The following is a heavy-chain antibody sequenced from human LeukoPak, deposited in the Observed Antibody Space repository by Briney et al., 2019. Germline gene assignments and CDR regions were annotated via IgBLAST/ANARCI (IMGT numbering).Heavy chain of an antibody. J-gene: IGHJ6*03. D-gene: IGHD6-13*01. CDR1: GNTFTNYA. CDR3: ARDAIAAAGTQLPYYYYYMDV. CDR2: INPNSGGA. Sequence: VASVKVSCKASGNTFTNYAMNWVRQAPGQGLEWMGWINPNSGGANYAQKFQGRVTMTRDTSISTAYMELSRLRSDDTAVYYCARDAIAAAGTQLPYYYYYMDVWGKGTTVTISS. V-gene: IGHV1-2*02.